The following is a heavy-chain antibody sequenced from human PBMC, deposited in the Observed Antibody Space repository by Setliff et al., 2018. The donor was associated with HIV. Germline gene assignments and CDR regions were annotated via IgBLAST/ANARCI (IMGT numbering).Heavy chain of an antibody. CDR3: ARSIVPVASGWYLDY. Sequence: SETLSLTCTVSGGSTDSGSYYWAWIRQPPGKGLEWIGSMYYTGSTYYNPSLKSRVTISVDTSKNQFSLRLSSVAAGDTAVYYCARSIVPVASGWYLDYWGQGTLVTVSS. CDR1: GGSTDSGSYY. D-gene: IGHD6-19*01. CDR2: MYYTGST. V-gene: IGHV4-39*01. J-gene: IGHJ4*02.